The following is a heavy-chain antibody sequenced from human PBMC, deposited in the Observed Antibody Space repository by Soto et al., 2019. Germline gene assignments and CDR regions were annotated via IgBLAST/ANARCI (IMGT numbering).Heavy chain of an antibody. V-gene: IGHV3-30*18. CDR1: GFTFSSYG. D-gene: IGHD3-3*01. CDR2: ISYDGSNK. J-gene: IGHJ3*02. Sequence: QVQLVESGGGVVQPGRSLRLSCAASGFTFSSYGMHWVRQAPGKGLEWVAVISYDGSNKYYEDSVKGRFTISRDNSKNTLSLPMHSLRADDTAVYYCAKDRFLGREGDAFDMWVQGTMVTVSS. CDR3: AKDRFLGREGDAFDM.